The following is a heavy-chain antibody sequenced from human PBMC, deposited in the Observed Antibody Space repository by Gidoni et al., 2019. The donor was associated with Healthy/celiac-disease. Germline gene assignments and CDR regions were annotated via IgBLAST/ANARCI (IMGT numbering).Heavy chain of an antibody. CDR1: GYTLPQLS. Sequence: QVQLVQSGAEVKKPGASVKVSCKVAGYTLPQLSMHWVRQAPGKGLEWMGGFDPEDGETIYAQKFQGRVTMTEDTSTDTAYMELSSLRSEDTAVYYCATAPDRGYSYGVGSFDYWGQGTLVTVSS. J-gene: IGHJ4*02. CDR3: ATAPDRGYSYGVGSFDY. V-gene: IGHV1-24*01. D-gene: IGHD5-18*01. CDR2: FDPEDGET.